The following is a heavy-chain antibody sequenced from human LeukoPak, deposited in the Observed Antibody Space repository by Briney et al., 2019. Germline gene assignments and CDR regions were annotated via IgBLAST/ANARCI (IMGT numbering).Heavy chain of an antibody. D-gene: IGHD1-1*01. J-gene: IGHJ4*02. CDR1: GFTFSSLA. Sequence: GGCLRLSCAASGFTFSSLAMTWVRQAPGKGLEWVSTIRTNGDTAYNTDSVKGRFTISRDNSKNTLYLQMNSLRVEDTAIYYCAKGQELDDGVFDSWGQGTLVTVSS. CDR2: IRTNGDTA. V-gene: IGHV3-23*01. CDR3: AKGQELDDGVFDS.